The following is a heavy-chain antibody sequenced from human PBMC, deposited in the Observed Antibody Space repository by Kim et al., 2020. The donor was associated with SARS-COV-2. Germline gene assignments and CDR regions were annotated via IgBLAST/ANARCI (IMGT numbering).Heavy chain of an antibody. CDR1: GGSISSGGYY. CDR3: AREAYDFWSGSAGRGGSD. V-gene: IGHV4-31*03. CDR2: IYYSGST. J-gene: IGHJ4*02. Sequence: SETLSLTCTVSGGSISSGGYYWSWIRQHPGKGLEWIGYIYYSGSTYYNPSLKSRVTISVYTSKNQFSLKLSSVTAADTAVYYCAREAYDFWSGSAGRGGSDWGQGTLVTVSS. D-gene: IGHD3-3*01.